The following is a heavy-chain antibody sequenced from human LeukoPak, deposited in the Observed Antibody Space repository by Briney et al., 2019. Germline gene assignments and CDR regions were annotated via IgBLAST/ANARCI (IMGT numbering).Heavy chain of an antibody. V-gene: IGHV3-7*01. CDR1: GFSFSNYW. D-gene: IGHD3-3*01. CDR2: INQDGSEK. CDR3: ASLYDFWSGYYISDY. J-gene: IGHJ4*02. Sequence: GSLRLSCAGSGFSFSNYWMSWVRQAPGKGLEWVANINQDGSEKNYVDSVKGRFTISRDNAKNILYLQMLSLRAEDTAVYYCASLYDFWSGYYISDYWGQGTLVTVSS.